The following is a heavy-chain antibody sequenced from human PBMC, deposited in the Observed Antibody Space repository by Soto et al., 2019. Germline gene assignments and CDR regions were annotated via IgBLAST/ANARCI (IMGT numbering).Heavy chain of an antibody. D-gene: IGHD4-4*01. V-gene: IGHV4-61*03. CDR3: ARDSVLVYYSEHRIPYWFDP. CDR1: GGSVGSGSYY. J-gene: IGHJ5*02. CDR2: IYYSGNT. Sequence: LSLTCTVSGGSVGSGSYYWSWIRQPLGKGLEWIGYIYYSGNTDYNPSLRGRATISVDKAKNHFSMQLTSVTSADTAIYYCARDSVLVYYSEHRIPYWFDPGGQGTLVTVSS.